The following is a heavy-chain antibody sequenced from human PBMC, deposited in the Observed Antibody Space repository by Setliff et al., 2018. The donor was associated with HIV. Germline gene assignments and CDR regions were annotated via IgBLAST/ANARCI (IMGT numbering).Heavy chain of an antibody. Sequence: GASVKVSCKPSGYTFTTYGLSWVRQAPGQGLEWMGWISTYSDETSYSQNLQGRITMTTDTSTSTAYMELRSLRSDDTAMYFCARLGSGWSDSYYYAMDIWGQGTTVTVSS. CDR2: ISTYSDET. CDR1: GYTFTTYG. CDR3: ARLGSGWSDSYYYAMDI. D-gene: IGHD6-19*01. J-gene: IGHJ6*02. V-gene: IGHV1-18*01.